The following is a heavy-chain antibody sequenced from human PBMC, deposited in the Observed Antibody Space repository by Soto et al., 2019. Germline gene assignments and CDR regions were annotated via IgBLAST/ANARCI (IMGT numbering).Heavy chain of an antibody. CDR1: GFSLSTSEVG. V-gene: IGHV2-5*02. Sequence: QITLKESGPPLVKPTQTLTLTCTFSGFSLSTSEVGVGWVRQPPGKALEWLALIYWDDDKRYSPSLKSRLTITKDTSKNQVVLTMTNMDPVDTATYYCAHSLFTVIVVGRVYFDYWGQGTLVTVSS. J-gene: IGHJ4*02. CDR2: IYWDDDK. D-gene: IGHD3-22*01. CDR3: AHSLFTVIVVGRVYFDY.